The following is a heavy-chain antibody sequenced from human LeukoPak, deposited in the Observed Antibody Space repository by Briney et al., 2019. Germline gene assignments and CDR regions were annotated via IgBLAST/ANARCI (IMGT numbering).Heavy chain of an antibody. CDR3: ASLRGATDN. Sequence: RSGGSLRLSCATSGFTFTTYSMNWVRQAPGKGLEWVSYISSGSSTIYYADSVKGRFTISRDNAKNSLYLQTNSLRAEDTAVYYCASLRGATDNWGQGTLVTVSS. D-gene: IGHD1-26*01. CDR1: GFTFTTYS. CDR2: ISSGSSTI. V-gene: IGHV3-48*04. J-gene: IGHJ4*02.